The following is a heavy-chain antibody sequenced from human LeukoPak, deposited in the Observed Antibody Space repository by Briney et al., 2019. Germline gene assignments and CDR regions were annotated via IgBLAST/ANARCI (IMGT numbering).Heavy chain of an antibody. V-gene: IGHV3-30*04. CDR1: GLTFSSYA. CDR3: ARGRVRGGQSPFYYGMDV. D-gene: IGHD3-10*01. CDR2: TSYDGRSK. Sequence: GGSLRLSCAASGLTFSSYAVHWVRQAPVKGLEWVAVTSYDGRSKYYAASVKGRFTISRDESKKALYLQMNSLRVEDTAVYYCARGRVRGGQSPFYYGMDVWGQGTTVTVSS. J-gene: IGHJ6*02.